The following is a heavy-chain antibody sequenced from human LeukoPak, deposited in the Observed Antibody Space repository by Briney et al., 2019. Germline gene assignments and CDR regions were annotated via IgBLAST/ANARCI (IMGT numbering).Heavy chain of an antibody. Sequence: GGSLRLSCAVSGLTFSSSWMDWARQAPGKGLEWVASINPDGNKKYSADSVKGRFTISRDNAENSLYLQMNSLRVEDTAFYYCARDLAYSRLDYWGQGMLVTVSS. CDR2: INPDGNKK. CDR1: GLTFSSSW. CDR3: ARDLAYSRLDY. V-gene: IGHV3-7*01. J-gene: IGHJ4*02. D-gene: IGHD5-18*01.